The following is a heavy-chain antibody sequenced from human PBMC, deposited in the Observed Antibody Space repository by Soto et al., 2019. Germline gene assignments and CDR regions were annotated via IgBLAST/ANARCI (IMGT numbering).Heavy chain of an antibody. CDR1: GYTFADFY. Sequence: GASVKVSCKASGYTFADFYIHWVRQAPGQGFEWMGWMNPNTGGASYAQKFLGRVAMTRDTSISTAYMELTRLSSNDTAVYFCATSTYDDFWSGYYGYWGQGTLVTVS. D-gene: IGHD3-3*01. V-gene: IGHV1-2*02. J-gene: IGHJ4*02. CDR2: MNPNTGGA. CDR3: ATSTYDDFWSGYYGY.